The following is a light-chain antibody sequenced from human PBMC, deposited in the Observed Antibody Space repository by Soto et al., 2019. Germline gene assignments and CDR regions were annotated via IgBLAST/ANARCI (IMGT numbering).Light chain of an antibody. V-gene: IGKV2D-29*02. J-gene: IGKJ5*01. CDR1: QSLLHITGETF. CDR3: MQSTQLPPT. CDR2: EVS. Sequence: DVVMTHTPLSLSASPGQPSSISFKSSQSLLHITGETFLFWYLQKPGQSPQLLIYEVSTRVSGVPDRFSGSGSGTDFTLEISRVETDDVGIYYCMQSTQLPPTFGQGTRLEI.